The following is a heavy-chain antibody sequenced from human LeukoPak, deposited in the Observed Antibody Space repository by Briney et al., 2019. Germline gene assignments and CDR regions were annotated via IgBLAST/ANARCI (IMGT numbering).Heavy chain of an antibody. Sequence: APVKVSCKASGYTFTGYYMHWVRQAPGQGLEWMGRINPNSGGTNYAQKFQGRVTMTRDTSISTAYMELSRLRSDDTAVYYCARETSIAAVYYFDYWGQGTLVTVSS. CDR1: GYTFTGYY. D-gene: IGHD6-13*01. CDR3: ARETSIAAVYYFDY. CDR2: INPNSGGT. J-gene: IGHJ4*02. V-gene: IGHV1-2*06.